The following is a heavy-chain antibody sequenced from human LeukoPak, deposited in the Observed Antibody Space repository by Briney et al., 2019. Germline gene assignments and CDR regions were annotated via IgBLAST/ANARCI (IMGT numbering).Heavy chain of an antibody. CDR2: INAGNGNT. CDR1: GYTFTSYA. V-gene: IGHV1-3*01. D-gene: IGHD6-19*01. J-gene: IGHJ6*02. Sequence: ASVKVSCKASGYTFTSYAMHWVRQAPGQRLEWMGWINAGNGNTKYSQKFQGRVTITRDTSASTAYMELSSLRSEDTAVHYCARVRGYSSGWYERFGMDVWGQGTTVTVSS. CDR3: ARVRGYSSGWYERFGMDV.